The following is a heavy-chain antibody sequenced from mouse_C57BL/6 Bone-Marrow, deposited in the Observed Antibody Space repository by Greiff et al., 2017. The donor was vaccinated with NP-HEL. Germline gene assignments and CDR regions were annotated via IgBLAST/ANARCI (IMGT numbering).Heavy chain of an antibody. CDR3: ARHDGQLRLPGFAY. Sequence: EVHLVESGGDLVKPGGSLKLSCAASGFTFSSYGMSWVRQTPDKRLEWVATISSGGSYTYYPDSVKGRFTISRDNAKNTLYLQMSSLKSEDTAMYYCARHDGQLRLPGFAYWGQGTLVTVSA. CDR2: ISSGGSYT. J-gene: IGHJ3*01. D-gene: IGHD3-2*02. CDR1: GFTFSSYG. V-gene: IGHV5-6*01.